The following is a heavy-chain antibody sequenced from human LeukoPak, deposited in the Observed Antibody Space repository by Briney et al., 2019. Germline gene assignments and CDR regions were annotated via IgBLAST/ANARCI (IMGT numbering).Heavy chain of an antibody. V-gene: IGHV3-48*01. CDR2: ISSSSSTI. CDR3: TSPGRDAFDI. CDR1: GFSFNTYS. Sequence: PGGSLRLSCAASGFSFNTYSMNWVRQTPGKGLEWVSYISSSSSTIYYADSVKGRFTISRDNAKNSLYLQMNSLRAEDTAVYYCTSPGRDAFDIWGQGTMVTVSS. J-gene: IGHJ3*02.